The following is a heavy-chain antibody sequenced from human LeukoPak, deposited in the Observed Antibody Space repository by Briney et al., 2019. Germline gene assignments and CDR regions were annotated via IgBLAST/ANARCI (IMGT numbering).Heavy chain of an antibody. Sequence: GGSLRLSCAASGLTFSDHYIDWVRQAPGKGLEWVGRSRNKANGYTTEYAASVKGRITISRDDSKDAVYLQMNSLKTGDTAVYYCATSLHGYSYGEFDYWGQGTLVTVSS. D-gene: IGHD5-18*01. V-gene: IGHV3-72*01. CDR1: GLTFSDHY. CDR2: SRNKANGYTT. J-gene: IGHJ4*02. CDR3: ATSLHGYSYGEFDY.